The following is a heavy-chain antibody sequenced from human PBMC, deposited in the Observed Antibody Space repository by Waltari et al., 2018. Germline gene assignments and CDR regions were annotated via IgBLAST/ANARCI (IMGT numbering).Heavy chain of an antibody. D-gene: IGHD5-12*01. CDR3: ARHWKRNGYRFDP. CDR1: GDSISSSSYY. CDR2: IYYSGNT. V-gene: IGHV4-39*01. Sequence: QLQLQESGPGLVKPSETLSLTCTVSGDSISSSSYYWGWIRQSPGKGLAWIGTIYYSGNTYYNPTLKSRVTISGDTSKNQFSLKLSSVTAADTAVYYCARHWKRNGYRFDPWGQGTLVTVSS. J-gene: IGHJ5*02.